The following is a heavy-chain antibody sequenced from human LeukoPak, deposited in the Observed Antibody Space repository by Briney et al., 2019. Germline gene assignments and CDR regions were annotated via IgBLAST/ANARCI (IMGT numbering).Heavy chain of an antibody. J-gene: IGHJ4*02. Sequence: GGSLRLSCAASGFTFDDYTMHWVRQAPGKGLEWVSLISWDGGSTYYADSVRGRFTISRDNSKNSLYLQMNSLRTEDTALYYCAKGPRGYFDYWGQGTLVTVSS. CDR1: GFTFDDYT. CDR2: ISWDGGST. CDR3: AKGPRGYFDY. V-gene: IGHV3-43*01.